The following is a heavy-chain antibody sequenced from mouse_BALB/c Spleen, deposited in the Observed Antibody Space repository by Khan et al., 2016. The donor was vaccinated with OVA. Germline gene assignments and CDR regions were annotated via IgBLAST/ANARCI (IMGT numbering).Heavy chain of an antibody. Sequence: DLVKPGASVKLSCKASGYTFTSYWINWIKQRPGQGLEWIGRIGPGSSNAYYNDMFKDKATLTVDTSSNTAYIQLSSLSSEDSAVYFCASENYYGRSCYAMDYWGQGTSVTVS. CDR3: ASENYYGRSCYAMDY. D-gene: IGHD1-1*01. J-gene: IGHJ4*01. CDR2: IGPGSSNA. V-gene: IGHV1S41*01. CDR1: GYTFTSYW.